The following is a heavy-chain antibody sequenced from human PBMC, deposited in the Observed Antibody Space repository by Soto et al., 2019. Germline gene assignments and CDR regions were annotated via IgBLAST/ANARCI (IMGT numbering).Heavy chain of an antibody. V-gene: IGHV3-7*01. Sequence: EVQLVESGGGLVQPGGSLRLSCAASGFTFSSYWMSWVRQAPGKGLEWVANIKQDGSEKYYVDSVKGRFTISRDNAKNSLSLQMHSLSAEDTAVYYCARGGGYCSGGSCYPPAFDIWGQGTMVTVSS. J-gene: IGHJ3*02. CDR3: ARGGGYCSGGSCYPPAFDI. CDR1: GFTFSSYW. D-gene: IGHD2-15*01. CDR2: IKQDGSEK.